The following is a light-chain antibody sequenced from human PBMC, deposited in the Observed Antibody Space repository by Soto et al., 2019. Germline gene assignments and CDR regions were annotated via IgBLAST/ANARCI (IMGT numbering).Light chain of an antibody. J-gene: IGKJ1*01. CDR3: QQYSIWRT. CDR1: ESVSNN. Sequence: EIVMTQSPATLSLSPGERATLSCRASESVSNNLAWYQQKAGQAPRLLIYGASTRATGIPARFSGSGSGTEFTLTISSLQSEDFAVYYCQQYSIWRTFG. CDR2: GAS. V-gene: IGKV3-15*01.